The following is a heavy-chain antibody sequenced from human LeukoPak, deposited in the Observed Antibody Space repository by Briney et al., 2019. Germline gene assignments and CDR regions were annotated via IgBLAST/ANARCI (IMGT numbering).Heavy chain of an antibody. CDR3: AKDHRGYTPWYFDY. CDR2: ICGSGGRT. V-gene: IGHV3-23*01. Sequence: PGGALRLSCSACGCTFNNYAMSGVGQAPGRGGEGVARICGSGGRTFYAASAKGRFTISRDNSNNTLYLQMNSLRAEDTAVYYCAKDHRGYTPWYFDYWGQGTLVTVSS. CDR1: GCTFNNYA. D-gene: IGHD6-25*01. J-gene: IGHJ4*02.